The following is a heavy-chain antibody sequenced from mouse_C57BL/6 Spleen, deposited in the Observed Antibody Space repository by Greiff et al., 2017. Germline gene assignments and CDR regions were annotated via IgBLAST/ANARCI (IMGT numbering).Heavy chain of an antibody. CDR2: INPGSGGT. CDR3: ARRDLYAMDY. J-gene: IGHJ4*01. Sequence: VQLQQSGAELVRPGTSVKVSCKASGYAFTNYLIEWVKQRPGQGLEWIGVINPGSGGTNYNEKFKGKATLTADKSSRTAYMQLSSLTSEDTAVYFCARRDLYAMDYWGQGTSVTVSS. CDR1: GYAFTNYL. V-gene: IGHV1-54*01.